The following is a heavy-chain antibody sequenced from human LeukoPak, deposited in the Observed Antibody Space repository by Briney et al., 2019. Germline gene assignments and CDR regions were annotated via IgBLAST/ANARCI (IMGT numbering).Heavy chain of an antibody. Sequence: GGSLRLSCVASGSTFSDYYMSWIRQAPGKGLEWVSYISSSGSTIYYADSVKGRFTISRDNAKNSLYLQMNSLRAEDTAVYYCARGYWWPMGYYFDYWGQGTLVTVSS. D-gene: IGHD2-15*01. V-gene: IGHV3-11*04. CDR1: GSTFSDYY. CDR2: ISSSGSTI. J-gene: IGHJ4*02. CDR3: ARGYWWPMGYYFDY.